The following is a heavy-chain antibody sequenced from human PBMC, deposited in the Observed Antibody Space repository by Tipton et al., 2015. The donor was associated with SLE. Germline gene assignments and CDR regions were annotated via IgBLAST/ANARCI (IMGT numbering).Heavy chain of an antibody. CDR3: VTGPLTTGGILDQ. Sequence: QLVQSGPEVKKPGASVKVSCTTSGYDFASYPVNWVRQAPGQGLEWMGWISPYNGNTNYAQNLRDRVSLTTEASTRTAYMELRSLRSDDTAVYYCVTGPLTTGGILDQWGQGTLVTVSS. J-gene: IGHJ4*02. CDR1: GYDFASYP. V-gene: IGHV1-18*01. CDR2: ISPYNGNT. D-gene: IGHD3/OR15-3a*01.